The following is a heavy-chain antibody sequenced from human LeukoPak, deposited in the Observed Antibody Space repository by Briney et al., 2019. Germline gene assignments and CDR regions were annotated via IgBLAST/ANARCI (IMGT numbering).Heavy chain of an antibody. V-gene: IGHV3-7*03. D-gene: IGHD3-16*01. CDR1: GFTFSSYW. CDR3: ARGGGLDV. J-gene: IGHJ6*02. CDR2: INHNGNVN. Sequence: GGSLRLSCAASGFTFSSYWMNWARQAPGKGLEWVASINHNGNVNYYVDSVKGRFTISRDNAKNSLYLQKSNLRAEDTAVYFCARGGGLDVWGQGATVTVSS.